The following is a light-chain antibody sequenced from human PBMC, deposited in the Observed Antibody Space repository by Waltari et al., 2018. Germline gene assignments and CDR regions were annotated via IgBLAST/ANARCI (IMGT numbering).Light chain of an antibody. CDR1: QSIGSF. CDR3: QQSYNIPPS. V-gene: IGKV1-39*01. J-gene: IGKJ1*01. Sequence: DIQMTQSPSSLSASVGDTVTITCRASQSIGSFLNWHQQKPGKAPKLLIYAASTLESGVPSRFSGRESGTDCTLTITSLHPEDFATYYCQQSYNIPPSFGQGTKVEIK. CDR2: AAS.